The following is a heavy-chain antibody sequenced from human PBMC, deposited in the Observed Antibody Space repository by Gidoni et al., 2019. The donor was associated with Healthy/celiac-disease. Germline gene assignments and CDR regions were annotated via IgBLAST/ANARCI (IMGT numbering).Heavy chain of an antibody. CDR3: ASVSGYYQPFDY. D-gene: IGHD3-22*01. CDR2: IYHSGST. V-gene: IGHV4-38-2*01. Sequence: QVQLQESGPGLVKPSETLSLTCAVSGSSIRSGYYWGWIRQPPGKGLEWIGSIYHSGSTYYNPSLKSRVTISVDTSKNQFSLKLSSVTAADTAVYYCASVSGYYQPFDYWGQGTLVTVSS. CDR1: GSSIRSGYY. J-gene: IGHJ4*02.